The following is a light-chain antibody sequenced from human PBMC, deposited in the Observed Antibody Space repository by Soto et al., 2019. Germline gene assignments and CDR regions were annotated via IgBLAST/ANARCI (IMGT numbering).Light chain of an antibody. CDR1: QSVSSY. CDR3: QQRSNWPVT. V-gene: IGKV3-11*01. J-gene: IGKJ5*01. CDR2: DAS. Sequence: EIVLTQSPATLSLSPGERATLSCRASQSVSSYLAWYQQKPGQAPRLLIYDASNRATGIPARFSGSGSGTDFKLTISGLEPDDFAVYYCQQRSNWPVTFGQGTRLEIK.